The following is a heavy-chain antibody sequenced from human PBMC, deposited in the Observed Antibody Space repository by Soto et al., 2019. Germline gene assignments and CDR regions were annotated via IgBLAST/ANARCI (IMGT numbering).Heavy chain of an antibody. V-gene: IGHV3-30*04. CDR1: GFTFSKNA. D-gene: IGHD1-26*01. CDR2: ISYDGSIK. CDR3: VRDPWTIGDYYSYVMDV. J-gene: IGHJ6*02. Sequence: QVQLVESGGGVVQPGRSLRLSCAASGFTFSKNAMHWVRQAPGKGLEWVAIISYDGSIKYYADSVKGRFTISRDNSKNTLYLQMNRLRAADTTVYYCVRDPWTIGDYYSYVMDVLSLGTTVTVS.